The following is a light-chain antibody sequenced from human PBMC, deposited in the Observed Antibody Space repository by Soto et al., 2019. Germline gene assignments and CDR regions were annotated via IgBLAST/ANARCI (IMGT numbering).Light chain of an antibody. J-gene: IGLJ3*02. CDR1: SSDVGGYNY. CDR3: SSYTSSSTPNWV. Sequence: QSVLTQPASVSGSPGQSITISCTGTSSDVGGYNYVSWYQQHPDKAPKLMIYDVSNRPSGVSNRFSGSKSGNTASLTISGLQAEDEADYYCSSYTSSSTPNWVFGGGTKLTVL. V-gene: IGLV2-14*01. CDR2: DVS.